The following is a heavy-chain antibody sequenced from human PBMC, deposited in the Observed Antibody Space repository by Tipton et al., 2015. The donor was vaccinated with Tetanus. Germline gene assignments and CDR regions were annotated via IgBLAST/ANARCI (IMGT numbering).Heavy chain of an antibody. J-gene: IGHJ4*02. Sequence: SLRLSCAASGFTFSSYSMNWVRQAPGKGLEWVSSISSSSSYIYYADSVKGRFTISRDNAKNSLYLQMNSLRAEDTAVYYCARDGTMVRGVPDYWGQGTLVTVSS. D-gene: IGHD3-10*01. CDR3: ARDGTMVRGVPDY. CDR2: ISSSSSYI. CDR1: GFTFSSYS. V-gene: IGHV3-21*01.